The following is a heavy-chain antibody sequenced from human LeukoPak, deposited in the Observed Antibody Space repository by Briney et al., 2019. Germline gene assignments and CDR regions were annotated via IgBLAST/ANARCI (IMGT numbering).Heavy chain of an antibody. Sequence: GGSLRLSCAASGFTFSTYGMHWVRLAPGKGLEWVTFIHYDGSNKYYADSVKGRFTISRDNSKNTLYLQMNSLRAEDTAVYYCAKDYFSSSYFDYWGPGTLVTVSS. CDR3: AKDYFSSSYFDY. V-gene: IGHV3-30*02. CDR1: GFTFSTYG. CDR2: IHYDGSNK. D-gene: IGHD6-6*01. J-gene: IGHJ4*02.